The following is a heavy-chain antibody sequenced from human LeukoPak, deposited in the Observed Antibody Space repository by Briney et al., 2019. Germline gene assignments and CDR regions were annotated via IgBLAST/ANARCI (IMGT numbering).Heavy chain of an antibody. Sequence: SETLSLTYTVSGGSVSSGSYYWSWIRQPPGKGLEWIGYIYYSGSTNYNPSLKSRVTISVDTSKNQFSLKLSSVTAADTAVYYCARGSYDILTGYYPRTYWGQGTLVTVSS. V-gene: IGHV4-61*01. CDR1: GGSVSSGSYY. CDR2: IYYSGST. J-gene: IGHJ4*02. CDR3: ARGSYDILTGYYPRTY. D-gene: IGHD3-9*01.